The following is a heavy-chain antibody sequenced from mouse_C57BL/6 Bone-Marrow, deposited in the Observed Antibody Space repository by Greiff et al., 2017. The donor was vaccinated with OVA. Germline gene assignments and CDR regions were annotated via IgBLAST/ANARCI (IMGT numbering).Heavy chain of an antibody. J-gene: IGHJ4*01. Sequence: QVQLQQSGAELARPGASVKLSCKASGYTFTSYGISWVKQSTGQGLEWIGELYPRSGNTYYNEKFKGKATLTADKSSSTAYMELRSLTSEDSAVYFCAIFITTVVDAMDYWGQGTSVTVSS. V-gene: IGHV1-81*01. CDR3: AIFITTVVDAMDY. CDR2: LYPRSGNT. D-gene: IGHD1-1*01. CDR1: GYTFTSYG.